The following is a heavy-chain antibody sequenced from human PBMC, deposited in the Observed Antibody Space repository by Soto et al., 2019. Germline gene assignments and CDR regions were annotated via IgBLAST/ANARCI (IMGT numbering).Heavy chain of an antibody. CDR1: GGSFSGYY. CDR2: INHSGST. CDR3: ARGPYSSSWYRPYYYYGMDV. D-gene: IGHD6-13*01. V-gene: IGHV4-34*01. Sequence: SETLSLTCAVYGGSFSGYYWSWIRQPPGKGLEWIGEINHSGSTNYNPSLKSRVTIPVDTSKNQFSLKLSSVTAADTAVYYCARGPYSSSWYRPYYYYGMDVRGQGTTVTVSS. J-gene: IGHJ6*02.